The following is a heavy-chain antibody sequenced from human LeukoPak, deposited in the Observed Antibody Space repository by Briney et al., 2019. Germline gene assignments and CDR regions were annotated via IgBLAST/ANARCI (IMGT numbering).Heavy chain of an antibody. CDR2: IYSGGST. V-gene: IGHV3-66*02. J-gene: IGHJ4*02. D-gene: IGHD3-16*01. CDR1: GFTVSSNY. Sequence: GGSLRLSCADSGFTVSSNYMNWVRQAPGKGLEWVSIIYSGGSTYYADSVKGRFTISRDNSKNTLYLQMNSLRVEDTAVYYCARTDYSHFDYWGQGTLVTVSS. CDR3: ARTDYSHFDY.